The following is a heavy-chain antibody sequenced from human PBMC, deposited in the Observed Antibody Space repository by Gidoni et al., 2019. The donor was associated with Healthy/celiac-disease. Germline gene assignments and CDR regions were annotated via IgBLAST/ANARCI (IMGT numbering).Heavy chain of an antibody. J-gene: IGHJ4*02. D-gene: IGHD2-15*01. Sequence: QVQLVQSGAEVKKPGASVKVSCKASGYTFTSYAMHWVRQDPGQRLEWMGWINAGNGTTQYSQKFQGRVTITRDTSASTAYMELSILRSEDTAVYYCARDRGSGTLDDYWGQGTLVTVSS. CDR1: GYTFTSYA. CDR3: ARDRGSGTLDDY. V-gene: IGHV1-3*01. CDR2: INAGNGTT.